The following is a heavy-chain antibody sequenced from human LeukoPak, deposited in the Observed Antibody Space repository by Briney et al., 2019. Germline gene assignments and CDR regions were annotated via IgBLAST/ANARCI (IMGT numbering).Heavy chain of an antibody. V-gene: IGHV3-30*02. CDR1: GFSVSAYG. Sequence: PGGSLRPSCAASGFSVSAYGMHWVRQAPGKGLEWIAFIRYDGSNKYYADSVKGRLTISRDNAKNTLYLQMYSLRAEDTAVYYCVKDYTRGGNYLNDAFDIWGPGTMVAVSS. D-gene: IGHD1-26*01. J-gene: IGHJ3*02. CDR3: VKDYTRGGNYLNDAFDI. CDR2: IRYDGSNK.